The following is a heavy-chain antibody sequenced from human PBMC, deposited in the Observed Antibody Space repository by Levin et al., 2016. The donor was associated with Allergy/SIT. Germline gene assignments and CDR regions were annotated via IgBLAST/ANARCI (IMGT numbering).Heavy chain of an antibody. CDR3: ARPPRVTMVRGPLGY. D-gene: IGHD3-10*01. CDR2: ISSSGGGT. J-gene: IGHJ4*02. Sequence: GESLKISCAASGFNFNTYAMIWVRQAPGKGLEWVSFISSSGGGTDYADSVKGRFTISRENAKNSLYLQMNSLRAEDTAVYYCARPPRVTMVRGPLGYWGQGTLVTVSS. CDR1: GFNFNTYA. V-gene: IGHV3-23*01.